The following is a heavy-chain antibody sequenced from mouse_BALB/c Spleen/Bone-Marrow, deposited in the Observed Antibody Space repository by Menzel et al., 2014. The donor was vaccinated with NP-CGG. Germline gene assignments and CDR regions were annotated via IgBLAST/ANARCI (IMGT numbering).Heavy chain of an antibody. Sequence: VKLMESGAELARPGAPVKLSCKASGYTFTSYWMQWVKQRPGQGLEWIGAIYPGDGDTRYTQKFKGKASLTADKSYSTAYMQRSSLVSEDSAVYYYARRGTAYFDYWGQGTTLTVSS. CDR1: GYTFTSYW. J-gene: IGHJ2*01. V-gene: IGHV1-87*01. D-gene: IGHD1-2*01. CDR3: ARRGTAYFDY. CDR2: IYPGDGDT.